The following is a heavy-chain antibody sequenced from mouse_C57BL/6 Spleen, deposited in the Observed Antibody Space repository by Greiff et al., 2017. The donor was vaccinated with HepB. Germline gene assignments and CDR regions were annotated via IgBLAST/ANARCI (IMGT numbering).Heavy chain of an antibody. CDR1: GYTFTSYW. J-gene: IGHJ4*01. D-gene: IGHD3-2*02. Sequence: QVQLKQPGAELVKPGASVKLSCKASGYTFTSYWMHWVKQRPGQGLEWIGMIHPNSGSTNYNEKFKSKATLTVDKSSSTAYMQLSSLTSEDSAVYYCARRSSGYPYAMDYWGQGTSVTVSS. CDR2: IHPNSGST. CDR3: ARRSSGYPYAMDY. V-gene: IGHV1-64*01.